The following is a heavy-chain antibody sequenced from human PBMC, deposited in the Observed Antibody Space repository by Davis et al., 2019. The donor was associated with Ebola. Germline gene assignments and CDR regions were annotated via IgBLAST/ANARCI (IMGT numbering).Heavy chain of an antibody. D-gene: IGHD1-26*01. CDR1: RFPFSDAW. V-gene: IGHV3-15*01. CDR3: TSDLLHWGTGYYFRSMDV. Sequence: GESLKISCVASRFPFSDAWMSWVRQAPGKGLEWVGRIKSKADGGTIDYAAPVKGRFTISRDDSTSMFYLEMNSLKTEDTAVYYCTSDLLHWGTGYYFRSMDVWGKGTTVTVSS. CDR2: IKSKADGGTI. J-gene: IGHJ6*03.